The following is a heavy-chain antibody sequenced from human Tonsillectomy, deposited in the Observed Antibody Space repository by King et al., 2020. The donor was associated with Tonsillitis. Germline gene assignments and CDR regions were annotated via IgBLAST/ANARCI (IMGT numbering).Heavy chain of an antibody. D-gene: IGHD6-13*01. CDR1: GFTFSGST. V-gene: IGHV3-73*02. CDR3: TGRPDIAAGGRDY. Sequence: VQLVESGGGVVQPGGSLKLSCAASGFTFSGSTMHWVRQASGKGLEWVVRIRSKANSYATAYAASVKGSFTISSDDSKNTAYLQMNSLKNEDTAMYYCTGRPDIAAGGRDYWGQGILVTVSS. J-gene: IGHJ4*02. CDR2: IRSKANSYAT.